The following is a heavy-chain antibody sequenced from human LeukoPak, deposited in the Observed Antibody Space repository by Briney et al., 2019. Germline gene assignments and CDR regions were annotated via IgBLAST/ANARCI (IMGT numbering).Heavy chain of an antibody. Sequence: PGGSLRLSCAASGFTFSRYWMHWVRQAPGKGLVWVSRINTDGRTKTYADSVKGRFTISRDNAKNTLYLQMNSLRAEDTAVYYCVRSAFLTTEFYFDYWGHGTLVTVSS. CDR1: GFTFSRYW. CDR3: VRSAFLTTEFYFDY. CDR2: INTDGRTK. D-gene: IGHD4-11*01. J-gene: IGHJ4*01. V-gene: IGHV3-74*01.